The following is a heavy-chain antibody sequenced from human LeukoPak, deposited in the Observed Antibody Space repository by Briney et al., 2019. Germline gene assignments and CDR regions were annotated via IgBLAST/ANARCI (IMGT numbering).Heavy chain of an antibody. CDR1: GFTFSSYG. D-gene: IGHD5-18*01. CDR2: ISYDGSNK. CDR3: AKYGYSYGGNYYGMDV. V-gene: IGHV3-30*18. Sequence: PGGSLRLSCAASGFTFSSYGMHWVRQAPGKGLEWVAVISYDGSNKYYADSVKGRFTISRDNSKNTLYLQMNSLRAEDTAVYYCAKYGYSYGGNYYGMDVWGQGTTVTVSS. J-gene: IGHJ6*02.